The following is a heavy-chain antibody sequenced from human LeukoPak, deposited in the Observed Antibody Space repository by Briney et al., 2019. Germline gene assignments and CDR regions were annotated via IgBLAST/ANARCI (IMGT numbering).Heavy chain of an antibody. D-gene: IGHD3-22*01. CDR3: ARGRYSYDSSGYYSWHFDL. J-gene: IGHJ2*01. V-gene: IGHV5-51*01. CDR1: GYSFTSYW. Sequence: KYGESLKISCKGSGYSFTSYWIGWVRQMPGKGLEWMGIIYPGDSDTRYSPSFQGQVTISADKSISTAYLQWSSLKASDTAMYYCARGRYSYDSSGYYSWHFDLWGRGTLVTVSS. CDR2: IYPGDSDT.